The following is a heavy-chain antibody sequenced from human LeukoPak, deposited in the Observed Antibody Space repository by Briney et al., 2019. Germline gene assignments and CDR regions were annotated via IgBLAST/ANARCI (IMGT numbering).Heavy chain of an antibody. CDR1: GYTFTGYY. CDR3: ARDLITMVRGVTNNWFDP. CDR2: INPNSGGT. Sequence: GASVKVSCKASGYTFTGYYMHWVRQAPGQGLEWMGWINPNSGGTNYAQKFQGRVTMTRDTSISTAYMELRSLRSDDTAVYYCARDLITMVRGVTNNWFDPWGQGTLVTVSS. J-gene: IGHJ5*02. D-gene: IGHD3-10*01. V-gene: IGHV1-2*02.